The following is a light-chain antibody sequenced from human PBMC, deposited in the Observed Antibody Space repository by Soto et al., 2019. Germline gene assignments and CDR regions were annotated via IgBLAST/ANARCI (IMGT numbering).Light chain of an antibody. CDR1: QGVRSY. Sequence: AIQLTQSPSSLSASVGDRVTITCRASQGVRSYLAWFQQKPGKAPKLLIYTASTLQSGVPSRFSGSGSGADFTLTIRSLQPEDSATYYCLHDYSYPRTFGQGTKVDIK. J-gene: IGKJ1*01. V-gene: IGKV1-6*01. CDR3: LHDYSYPRT. CDR2: TAS.